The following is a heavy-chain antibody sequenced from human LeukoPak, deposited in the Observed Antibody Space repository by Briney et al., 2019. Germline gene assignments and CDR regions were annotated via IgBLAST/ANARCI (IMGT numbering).Heavy chain of an antibody. CDR2: ISSSSSYI. CDR3: AKTLHYGHYGKFDY. D-gene: IGHD4-17*01. V-gene: IGHV3-21*04. CDR1: GFTFSSYG. Sequence: GGSLRLSCAASGFTFSSYGMHWVRQAPGKGLEWVSSISSSSSYIYYADSVKGRFTISRDNAKNSLYLQMNSLRAEDTAVYYCAKTLHYGHYGKFDYWGQGTLVTVSS. J-gene: IGHJ4*02.